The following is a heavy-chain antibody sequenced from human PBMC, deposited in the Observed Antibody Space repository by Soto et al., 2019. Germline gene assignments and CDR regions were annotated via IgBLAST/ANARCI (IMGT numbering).Heavy chain of an antibody. CDR1: GGTFSSYA. CDR2: IIPIFGTA. CDR3: AREARNYYDSSGYCDY. Sequence: QVQLVQSGAEVKKPGSSVKVSCKASGGTFSSYAISWVRQAPGQGLEWMGGIIPIFGTANYAQKFQGRVTIIADESTSTAYMELSSLRSEDTAVYYCAREARNYYDSSGYCDYWGQGTLVTVSS. J-gene: IGHJ4*02. V-gene: IGHV1-69*01. D-gene: IGHD3-22*01.